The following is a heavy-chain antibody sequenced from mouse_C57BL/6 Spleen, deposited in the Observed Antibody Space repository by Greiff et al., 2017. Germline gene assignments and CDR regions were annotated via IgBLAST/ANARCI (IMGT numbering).Heavy chain of an antibody. D-gene: IGHD2-5*01. J-gene: IGHJ4*01. CDR3: ARGHSNSSYAMDY. CDR1: GYSITSGYY. V-gene: IGHV3-6*01. CDR2: ISYDGSN. Sequence: EVQLQQSGPGLVKPSQSLSLTCSVTGYSITSGYYWNWIRQFPGNKLEWMGYISYDGSNNYNPSLKNRISITRDTSKNQFFLKLNSVTTEDTATYYCARGHSNSSYAMDYWGQGTSVTVSS.